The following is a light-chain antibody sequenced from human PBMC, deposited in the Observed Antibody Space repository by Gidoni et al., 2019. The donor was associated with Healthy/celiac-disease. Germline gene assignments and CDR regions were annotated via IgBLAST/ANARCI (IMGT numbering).Light chain of an antibody. Sequence: IQQPQYPSTLSASVGDRVTITCRASQSISSWLAWYQQKPGKAPKLLIYDASSLESGVPSRFSGSGSGTEFTLTISSLQPDDFATYYCQQYNSYSQFGQGTKVEIK. J-gene: IGKJ1*01. CDR2: DAS. V-gene: IGKV1-5*01. CDR3: QQYNSYSQ. CDR1: QSISSW.